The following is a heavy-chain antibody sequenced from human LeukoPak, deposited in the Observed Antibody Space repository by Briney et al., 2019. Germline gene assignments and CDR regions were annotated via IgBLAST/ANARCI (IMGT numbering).Heavy chain of an antibody. D-gene: IGHD2-2*01. CDR3: AKDGHCSTTTCYFLDV. CDR2: TRHDGSNK. J-gene: IGHJ6*03. Sequence: GGSLRLSCAVSGFTFSNYGMHWVRQAPGKGLEWVAFTRHDGSNKDYEDSVKGRFTISRDNSKNTLYLQMNSLRGEDTAVYYCAKDGHCSTTTCYFLDVWGKGTTVTVSS. CDR1: GFTFSNYG. V-gene: IGHV3-30*02.